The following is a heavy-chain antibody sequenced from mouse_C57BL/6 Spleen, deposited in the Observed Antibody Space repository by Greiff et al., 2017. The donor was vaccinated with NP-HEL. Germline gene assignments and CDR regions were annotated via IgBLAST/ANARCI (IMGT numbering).Heavy chain of an antibody. CDR3: ARGDAEFAY. V-gene: IGHV5-6*01. CDR2: ISSGGSYT. CDR1: GFTFSSYG. J-gene: IGHJ3*01. Sequence: EVHLVESGGDLVKPGGSLKLSCAASGFTFSSYGMSWVRQTPDKRLEWVATISSGGSYTYYPDSVKGRFTISRDNAKNTLYLQMSSLKSEDTAMYYCARGDAEFAYWGQGTLVTVSA.